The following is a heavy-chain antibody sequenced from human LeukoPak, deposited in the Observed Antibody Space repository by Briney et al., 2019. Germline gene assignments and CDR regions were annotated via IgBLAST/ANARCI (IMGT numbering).Heavy chain of an antibody. CDR2: IYSDGST. Sequence: PGGSLRLSGVGSGFSVSSDYMSWVRQAPGRGLEWVSIIYSDGSTYYANSVKGRFSIYRDSSKNTLYLQMNSLRGDDTAIYYCARDSGFSDYAYWGQGTQVTVSS. CDR3: ARDSGFSDYAY. V-gene: IGHV3-66*01. D-gene: IGHD4-17*01. J-gene: IGHJ4*02. CDR1: GFSVSSDY.